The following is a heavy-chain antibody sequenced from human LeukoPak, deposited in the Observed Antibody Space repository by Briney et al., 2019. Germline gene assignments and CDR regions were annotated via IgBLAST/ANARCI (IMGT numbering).Heavy chain of an antibody. J-gene: IGHJ4*02. CDR2: IKSKTDGGTT. CDR1: GFTFSNAW. CDR3: AKDSEGGSLTHFDY. Sequence: GGSLRLSCAASGFTFSNAWMSWVRQAPGKGLEWVGRIKSKTDGGTTDYAAPVKGRFTISRDNSKNTLYLQMNSLRAEDTAVYYCAKDSEGGSLTHFDYWGQGTLVTVSS. V-gene: IGHV3-15*01. D-gene: IGHD3-16*01.